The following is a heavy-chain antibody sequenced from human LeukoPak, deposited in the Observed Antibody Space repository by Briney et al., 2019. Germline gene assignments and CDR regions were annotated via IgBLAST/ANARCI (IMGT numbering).Heavy chain of an antibody. J-gene: IGHJ4*02. CDR1: GYSVSSGYF. V-gene: IGHV4-38-2*02. Sequence: SETLSLTCTVSGYSVSSGYFWGWMRQPPGKGLAWIGSIYQSETAHYNPSLKSRVTISVDTSKNQFSLKLRSVRAADTAVYYCARAYCVGDCTAHHIYFDNWGQGTLVTVSS. D-gene: IGHD2-21*02. CDR2: IYQSETA. CDR3: ARAYCVGDCTAHHIYFDN.